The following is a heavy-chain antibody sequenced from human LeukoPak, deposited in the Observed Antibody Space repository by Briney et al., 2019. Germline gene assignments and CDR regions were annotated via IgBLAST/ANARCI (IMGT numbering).Heavy chain of an antibody. CDR2: MYTSGST. V-gene: IGHV4-4*07. CDR3: ARGASSSSAIGYYYYYMDV. D-gene: IGHD3-16*01. Sequence: SETLSLTCTVSGGSISSYYWSWIRQPAGKGLEWIGSMYTSGSTNYNPSLKSRVTISVDTSKNQFSLNLSSVTAADTAVYYCARGASSSSAIGYYYYYMDVWGKGTTVTVSS. CDR1: GGSISSYY. J-gene: IGHJ6*03.